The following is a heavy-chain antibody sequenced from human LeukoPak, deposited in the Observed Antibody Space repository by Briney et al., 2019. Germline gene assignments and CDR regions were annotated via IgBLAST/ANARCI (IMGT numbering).Heavy chain of an antibody. CDR3: AREHCGGDCYSGWFDP. CDR1: GGTFSSYS. J-gene: IGHJ5*02. D-gene: IGHD2-21*02. CDR2: NIPILGIA. V-gene: IGHV1-69*04. Sequence: ASVKVSCKASGGTFSSYSISWVRQAPGRGHEWMGRNIPILGIANYAQKFQGRVTITADKSTSTAYMELSSLRSEDTAVYYCAREHCGGDCYSGWFDPWGQGTLVTVSS.